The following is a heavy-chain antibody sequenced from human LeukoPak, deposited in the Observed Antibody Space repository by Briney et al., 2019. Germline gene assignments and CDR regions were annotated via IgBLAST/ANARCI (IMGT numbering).Heavy chain of an antibody. D-gene: IGHD3-22*01. J-gene: IGHJ3*02. CDR2: ITGNTIST. CDR1: GFTFSNYG. V-gene: IGHV3-23*01. Sequence: GGTLRLSCAASGFTFSNYGMTWVRQAPGKGLEWVSAITGNTISTYYADSVKGRSTISRDNSKNTLFLQMNSLRVEDTAVYYCARIRSRYYPLSNAFDIWGQGTMVTVSS. CDR3: ARIRSRYYPLSNAFDI.